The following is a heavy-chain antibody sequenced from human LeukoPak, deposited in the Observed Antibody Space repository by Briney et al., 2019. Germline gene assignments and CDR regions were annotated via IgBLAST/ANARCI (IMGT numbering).Heavy chain of an antibody. J-gene: IGHJ6*02. CDR3: ARSEIGYYGMDV. CDR1: GFTFSTYR. Sequence: GGSLRLSCAASGFTFSTYRMNWVRQAPGKGLEWISYISSSSATIHSADSVKGRFTISRDNAKNSLYLQMNGLRAEDTAVYYCARSEIGYYGMDVWGQGTTVTVSS. D-gene: IGHD3-10*01. CDR2: ISSSSATI. V-gene: IGHV3-48*04.